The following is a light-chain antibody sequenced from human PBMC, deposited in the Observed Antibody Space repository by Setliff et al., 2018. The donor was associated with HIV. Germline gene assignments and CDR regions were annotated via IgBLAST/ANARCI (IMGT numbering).Light chain of an antibody. CDR3: QQYNNWPL. J-gene: IGKJ3*01. CDR2: GAS. Sequence: EIVMTQSPATLSLSPGERATLSCRASQSVGSNLAWYQQIPGQAPRLLIYGASTRATGIPARFSGSGSGTDFTLTISSLQSEDFAVYYCQQYNNWPLFGPGTKVDIK. CDR1: QSVGSN. V-gene: IGKV3-15*01.